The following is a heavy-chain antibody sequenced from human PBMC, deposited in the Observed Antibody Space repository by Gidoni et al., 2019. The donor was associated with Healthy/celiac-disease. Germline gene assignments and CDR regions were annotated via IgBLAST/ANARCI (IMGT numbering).Heavy chain of an antibody. V-gene: IGHV3-21*01. CDR3: AREPRVTMIDSPVGPPAFDI. D-gene: IGHD3-22*01. CDR2: ISSSSSYI. Sequence: EVQLVESGGGLVKPGGSLRLSFSPSGFTFCSYSMTWVRQAPGKGLEWVSSISSSSSYIYYADSVKGRFTISRDNAKNSLYLQMNSLRAEDTAVYYCAREPRVTMIDSPVGPPAFDIWGQGTMVTVSS. CDR1: GFTFCSYS. J-gene: IGHJ3*02.